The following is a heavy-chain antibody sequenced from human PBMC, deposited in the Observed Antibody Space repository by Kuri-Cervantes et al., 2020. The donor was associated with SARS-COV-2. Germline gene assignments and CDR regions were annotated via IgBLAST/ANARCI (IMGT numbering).Heavy chain of an antibody. CDR2: INSDGSST. V-gene: IGHV3-74*01. D-gene: IGHD3-16*01. CDR1: GFNFGDYA. Sequence: GESLKISCTASGFNFGDYAMSWVRQAPGKGLVWVSRINSDGSSTSYADSVKGRFTISRDNAKNSLYLQMNSLRAEDTAVYYCARDRLGDIWGQGTMVTVSS. CDR3: ARDRLGDI. J-gene: IGHJ3*02.